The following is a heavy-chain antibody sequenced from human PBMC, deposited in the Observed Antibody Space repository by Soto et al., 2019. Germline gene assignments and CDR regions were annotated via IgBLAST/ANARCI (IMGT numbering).Heavy chain of an antibody. J-gene: IGHJ4*02. CDR1: GFTFDDYA. Sequence: GGSLRLSCAASGFTFDDYAMHWVWQAPGKGLEWVSGISWNSGSIGYADSVKGRFTISRDNAKNSLYLQMNSLRAEDTALYYCARNGLLTGDQWDYFDYWGQGTLVTVSS. CDR3: ARNGLLTGDQWDYFDY. V-gene: IGHV3-9*01. CDR2: ISWNSGSI. D-gene: IGHD7-27*01.